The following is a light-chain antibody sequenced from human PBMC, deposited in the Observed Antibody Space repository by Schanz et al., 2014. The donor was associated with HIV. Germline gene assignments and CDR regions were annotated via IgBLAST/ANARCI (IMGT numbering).Light chain of an antibody. Sequence: EIVLTQSPGTLSLSPGDRATLSCRASQSVTSNYLAWYQQKPGQAPRILIYGASNRATGIPHRFSGSGSGTDFTLTITRLEPEDFAVFYCQQYGSLPITFGQGTRLEIK. CDR3: QQYGSLPIT. V-gene: IGKV3-20*01. J-gene: IGKJ5*01. CDR2: GAS. CDR1: QSVTSNY.